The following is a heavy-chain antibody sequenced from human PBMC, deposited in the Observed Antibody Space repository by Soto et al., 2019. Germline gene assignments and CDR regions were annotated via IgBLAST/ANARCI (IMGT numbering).Heavy chain of an antibody. J-gene: IGHJ4*02. CDR3: AKARCSNTNCYGPDY. V-gene: IGHV1-18*01. CDR1: GYTFTSYG. CDR2: ISAYNGNT. Sequence: ASVKVSCKASGYTFTSYGISWVRQAPGQGLEWMGWISAYNGNTNYAQKLQGRVTMTTDTSTSTAYMELRSLRSDDTAVYYCAKARCSNTNCYGPDYWGQGTLVTVSS. D-gene: IGHD2-2*01.